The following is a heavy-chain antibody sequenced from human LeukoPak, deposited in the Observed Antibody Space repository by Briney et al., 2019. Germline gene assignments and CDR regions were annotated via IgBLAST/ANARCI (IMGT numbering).Heavy chain of an antibody. D-gene: IGHD3-10*01. CDR2: IRYDGSNE. CDR3: ARDLDYGSGSLDH. V-gene: IGHV3-30*02. Sequence: PGGSLRLSCAASGFQFSGYGLHWVRQAPDKGLEWVAFIRYDGSNEYYADSVKGRFTISRDNSKNTLYLQMNSLRAEDTAVYYCARDLDYGSGSLDHWGQGTLVTVSS. J-gene: IGHJ4*02. CDR1: GFQFSGYG.